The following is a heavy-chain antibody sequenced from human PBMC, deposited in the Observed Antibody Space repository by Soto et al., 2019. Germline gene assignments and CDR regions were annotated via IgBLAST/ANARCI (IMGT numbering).Heavy chain of an antibody. CDR2: ISGSGGST. CDR3: AKNSAERFHYYYYYGMDV. D-gene: IGHD1-1*01. CDR1: GFTFSSYA. Sequence: GGSLRLSCAASGFTFSSYAMSWVRQAPGKGLEWVSAISGSGGSTYYADSVKGRFTISRDNSKNTLYLQMNSLRAEDTAVYYCAKNSAERFHYYYYYGMDVWGQGTTVTVS. V-gene: IGHV3-23*01. J-gene: IGHJ6*02.